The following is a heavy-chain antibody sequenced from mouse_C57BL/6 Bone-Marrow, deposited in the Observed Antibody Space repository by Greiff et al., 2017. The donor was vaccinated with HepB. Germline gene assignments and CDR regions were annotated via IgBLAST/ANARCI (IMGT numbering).Heavy chain of an antibody. D-gene: IGHD1-1*01. CDR3: AKIPPYGSSNYYAMDY. Sequence: QVQLQQSGPGLVQPSQSLSITCTVSGFSLTSYGVHWVRQSPGKGLEWLGVIWRGGSTDYNAAFMSRLSITKDNSKSQVFFKMNSLQADDTAIYYCAKIPPYGSSNYYAMDYWGQGTSVTVSS. V-gene: IGHV2-5*01. J-gene: IGHJ4*01. CDR1: GFSLTSYG. CDR2: IWRGGST.